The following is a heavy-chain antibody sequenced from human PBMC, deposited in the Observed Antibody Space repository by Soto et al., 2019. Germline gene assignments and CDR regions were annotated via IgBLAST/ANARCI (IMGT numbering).Heavy chain of an antibody. J-gene: IGHJ4*02. CDR2: ISYDGSNK. Sequence: QVPLVESGGGVVQPGRSLRLSCVVSGFTFNSYTMHWVRQAPGKGLEWVAVISYDGSNKYYADPVKGRFSISRVNSKNTLFLQMSSLRVEDTAVYYCARAAGWYDFDSWGQGTLVTVSS. CDR3: ARAAGWYDFDS. V-gene: IGHV3-30-3*01. D-gene: IGHD6-19*01. CDR1: GFTFNSYT.